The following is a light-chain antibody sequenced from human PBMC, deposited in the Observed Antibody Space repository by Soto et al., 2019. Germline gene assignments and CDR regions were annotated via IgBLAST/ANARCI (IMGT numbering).Light chain of an antibody. CDR2: AAS. CDR3: QQSYSTLPLT. J-gene: IGKJ4*01. V-gene: IGKV1-39*01. CDR1: QSISSY. Sequence: DIQMTQSPYSLSASVGDRVTITCRASQSISSYLNWYQQKPGKDPKLLIYAASSLQSGVPSRFSGSGAGTDFTLTIISLQPEDFATYYCQQSYSTLPLTFGGGTKVEIK.